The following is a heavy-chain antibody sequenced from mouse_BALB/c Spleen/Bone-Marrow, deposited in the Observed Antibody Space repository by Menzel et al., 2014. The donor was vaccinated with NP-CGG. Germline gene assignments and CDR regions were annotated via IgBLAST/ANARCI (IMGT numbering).Heavy chain of an antibody. CDR2: INPGSGGS. V-gene: IGHV1-54*01. Sequence: QVQLQQSGAELVRPGTSVKVSCKASGYAFTNYWIEWVKQRPGQGLEWIGVINPGSGGSNYNEKFKGKATLTADKSSSTAYMQLSSLTSDDSAVYFCVREMTRYAMDYRGQGTSVTVSS. CDR1: GYAFTNYW. CDR3: VREMTRYAMDY. J-gene: IGHJ4*01.